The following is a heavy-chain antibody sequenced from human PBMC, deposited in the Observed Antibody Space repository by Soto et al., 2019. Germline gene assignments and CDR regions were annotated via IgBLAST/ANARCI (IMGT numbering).Heavy chain of an antibody. CDR2: IYYSGST. CDR3: ATLGRNGHYYCGMDV. V-gene: IGHV4-30-4*01. D-gene: IGHD3-10*01. J-gene: IGHJ6*02. Sequence: SETLSLTCTVSGGSISSDDCYWTWLRQPPGKGLEWIGYIYYSGSTYYNPSPKSRVTISVDTSKNQFSLHLSSVTSADTAVYYCATLGRNGHYYCGMDVWGQGTTVTVSS. CDR1: GGSISSDDCY.